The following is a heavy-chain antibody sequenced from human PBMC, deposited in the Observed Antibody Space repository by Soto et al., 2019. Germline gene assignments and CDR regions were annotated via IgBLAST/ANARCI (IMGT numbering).Heavy chain of an antibody. Sequence: QVQLQESGPGLVKPSQTLALTCTVSGGSISNGDYFWSWIRQPPGKGLEWIGFIFHNGSPYYNPSLRTRVTMSVATSSNQFSLSLSSVTAADTAVYYCAREGIRGDYASGSHWGQGTLVTFSS. CDR1: GGSISNGDYF. D-gene: IGHD3-10*01. V-gene: IGHV4-30-4*01. CDR3: AREGIRGDYASGSH. J-gene: IGHJ4*02. CDR2: IFHNGSP.